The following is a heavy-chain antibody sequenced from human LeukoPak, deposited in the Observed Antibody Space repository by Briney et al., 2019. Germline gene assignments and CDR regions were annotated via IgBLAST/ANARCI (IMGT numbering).Heavy chain of an antibody. Sequence: GGSLRLSCAASGFPFSDYYMSWIRQAPGKGLEWVSYISGASHIYYADSVKGRFTISRDNSKNMVYLQMNSLRAEDTAVYYCGXXHXDCDGYYYFGYWGQGILVTVSS. CDR1: GFPFSDYY. D-gene: IGHD3-22*01. CDR3: GXXHXDCDGYYYFGY. J-gene: IGHJ4*02. CDR2: ISGASHI. V-gene: IGHV3-11*01.